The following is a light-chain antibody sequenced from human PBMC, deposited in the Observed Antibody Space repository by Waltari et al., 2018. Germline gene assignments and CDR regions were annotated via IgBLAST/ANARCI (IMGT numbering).Light chain of an antibody. Sequence: RASQSLSTYLAWYQQKPGQAPRLLIYGSSTRATGVPDRFSSRGSRTDFSLTISSVEPEDFTVYYCQHTTDWPPAFTFGPGTRVDLK. V-gene: IGKV3-11*01. CDR2: GSS. CDR1: QSLSTY. CDR3: QHTTDWPPAFT. J-gene: IGKJ3*01.